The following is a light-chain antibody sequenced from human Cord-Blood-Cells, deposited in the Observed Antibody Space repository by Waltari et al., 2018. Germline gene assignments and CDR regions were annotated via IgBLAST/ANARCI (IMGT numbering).Light chain of an antibody. Sequence: DIQMTQPPSSLSASVGDRVTITCRASQSISSYLNWYQQKPGKAPKLLIYAASSLQSGVPSRFSGSGSGTDDTHTISSLQPEDFAAYDCQQSYSTPWTFGQGTKVEIK. CDR2: AAS. J-gene: IGKJ1*01. V-gene: IGKV1-39*01. CDR3: QQSYSTPWT. CDR1: QSISSY.